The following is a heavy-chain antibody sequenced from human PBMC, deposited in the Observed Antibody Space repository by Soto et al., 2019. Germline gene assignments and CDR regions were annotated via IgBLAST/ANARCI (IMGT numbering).Heavy chain of an antibody. V-gene: IGHV3-21*01. CDR1: GFTFSSYS. D-gene: IGHD1-26*01. Sequence: EVQLVESGGGLVKPGGSLRLSCAASGFTFSSYSMNWVRQAPGKGLEWVSSISSSSSYIYYADSVKGRFTISRDNAKNSLDLQMNSLRAEDTAVNYCARDVSGYYDYWGQGTLVTVSS. J-gene: IGHJ4*02. CDR3: ARDVSGYYDY. CDR2: ISSSSSYI.